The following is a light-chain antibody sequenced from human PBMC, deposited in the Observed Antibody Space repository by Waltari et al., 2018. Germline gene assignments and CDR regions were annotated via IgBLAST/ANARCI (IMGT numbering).Light chain of an antibody. CDR2: GNN. J-gene: IGLJ1*01. CDR3: ASWDESHYV. V-gene: IGLV1-47*01. Sequence: QSVLTQPPSASETPGQRVTISCSGSHSNLGSNYLYWYQQLPGSAPTLLIYGNNLRPSGVPDRFSASKYGTLASLVISGLRSEDEGVYYCASWDESHYVFGGGTTVTVL. CDR1: HSNLGSNY.